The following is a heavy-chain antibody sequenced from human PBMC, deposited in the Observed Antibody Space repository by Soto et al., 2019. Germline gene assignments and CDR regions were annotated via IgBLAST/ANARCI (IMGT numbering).Heavy chain of an antibody. J-gene: IGHJ3*01. D-gene: IGHD3-22*01. CDR2: ISIGSGSI. CDR1: GFTFSNYA. Sequence: EVHLVESGGGLVQPGGSLRVSCAASGFTFSNYAMNWVRQAPGKGLEWVSYISIGSGSIFYADSVKGRFTISRDDAKNSLDLQMNTLRDEDTAVYYCVRDDRWAFDVWGQGTMVTVSS. V-gene: IGHV3-48*02. CDR3: VRDDRWAFDV.